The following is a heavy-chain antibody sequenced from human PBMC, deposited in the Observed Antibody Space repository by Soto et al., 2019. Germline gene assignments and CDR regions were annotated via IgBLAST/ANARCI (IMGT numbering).Heavy chain of an antibody. CDR2: IYHVGST. CDR3: TGHPDLRPGVEGFDP. V-gene: IGHV4-39*01. CDR1: GGDIGSGDYY. D-gene: IGHD3-10*01. Sequence: PSEILSLTCTVSGGDIGSGDYYWAWIRQPPGKGLEWLAGIYHVGSTFYNSSLESRVTISVDMSKHLFSLKTTSVTDTDTAVYFFTGHPDLRPGVEGFDPWGQGPLATVS. J-gene: IGHJ5*02.